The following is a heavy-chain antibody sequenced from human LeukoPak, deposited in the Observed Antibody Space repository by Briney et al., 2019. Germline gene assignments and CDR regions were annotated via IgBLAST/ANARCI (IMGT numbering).Heavy chain of an antibody. D-gene: IGHD3-10*01. CDR3: ARAATMVRGVIIYGMDV. CDR1: GFTFSDHY. CDR2: TRNKAKSYTT. J-gene: IGHJ6*02. V-gene: IGHV3-72*01. Sequence: PGGSLRLSCAASGFTFSDHYMDWVRQAPGEGLEWVGRTRNKAKSYTTEYAASVKGRFTISRDDSKNSLYLQMNSLKTEDTAAYYCARAATMVRGVIIYGMDVWGQGTTVTVSS.